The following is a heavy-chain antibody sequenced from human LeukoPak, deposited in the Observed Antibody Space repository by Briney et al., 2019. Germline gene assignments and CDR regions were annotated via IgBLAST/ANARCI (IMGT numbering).Heavy chain of an antibody. CDR2: ISSSSSYI. J-gene: IGHJ3*02. CDR1: GFTFNTYS. Sequence: GGSLRLSCAASGFTFNTYSMNWVRQAPGTGLEWVSSISSSSSYIDYADSVKGRFTISRDNSKNTLYLQMNSLRAEDTAVYYCARERYYGSGSYYNVEVDAFDIWGQGTMVTVSS. CDR3: ARERYYGSGSYYNVEVDAFDI. D-gene: IGHD3-10*01. V-gene: IGHV3-21*01.